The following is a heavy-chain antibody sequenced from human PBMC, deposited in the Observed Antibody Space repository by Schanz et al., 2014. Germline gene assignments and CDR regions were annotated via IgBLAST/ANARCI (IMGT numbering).Heavy chain of an antibody. CDR2: ISGSGGST. CDR1: GCTFSNYG. D-gene: IGHD3-3*01. J-gene: IGHJ4*02. Sequence: EVQVVESGGDLVQPGGSLRLSCAVSGCTFSNYGMGWVRQAPGKGLEWVSAISGSGGSTYYADSVKGRFTISRDNSKNTLYLQMNSLRTEDTALYFGAKEVRLVLRDWLPTPDFDYWGQGTLVTVSS. V-gene: IGHV3-23*04. CDR3: AKEVRLVLRDWLPTPDFDY.